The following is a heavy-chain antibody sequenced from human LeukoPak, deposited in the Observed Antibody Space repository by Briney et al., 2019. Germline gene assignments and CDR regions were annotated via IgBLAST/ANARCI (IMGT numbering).Heavy chain of an antibody. D-gene: IGHD1-26*01. CDR1: GYTLTELS. J-gene: IGHJ4*02. CDR3: ATVGLPDLVVATTPLTFSFDY. CDR2: FDPEDGET. V-gene: IGHV1-24*01. Sequence: ASVKVSCKVSGYTLTELSMHWVRQAPGKGLEWMGGFDPEDGETIYAQKFQDRVTMTEDTSTDTAYMELSSLRSEGTAVYYCATVGLPDLVVATTPLTFSFDYWGQGTLVTVSS.